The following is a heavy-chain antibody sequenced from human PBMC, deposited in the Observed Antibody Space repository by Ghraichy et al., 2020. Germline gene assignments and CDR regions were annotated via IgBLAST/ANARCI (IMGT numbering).Heavy chain of an antibody. CDR2: IYYSGST. Sequence: LSLTCTVSGGSISSGGYYWSWIRQHPGKGLEWIGYIYYSGSTYYNPSLKSRVTISVDTSKNQFSLKLSSVTAADTAVYYCARDVTGTTRWPYGMDVWGQGTTVTVSS. J-gene: IGHJ6*02. CDR1: GGSISSGGYY. D-gene: IGHD1-7*01. V-gene: IGHV4-31*03. CDR3: ARDVTGTTRWPYGMDV.